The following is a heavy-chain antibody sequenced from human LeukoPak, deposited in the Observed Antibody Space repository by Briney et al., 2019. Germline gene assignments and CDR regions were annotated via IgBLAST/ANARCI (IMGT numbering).Heavy chain of an antibody. CDR3: ARGGNWNFFDY. J-gene: IGHJ4*02. V-gene: IGHV4-59*08. CDR2: IYYTGST. Sequence: SETLSLTCTVSGGSISSYYWSWIRQPPGKGLEWIGYIYYTGSTNYNPSLKSRVTISVDTSKNQFFLKLTSVTAADTAVYSCARGGNWNFFDYWGQGTLVTVSS. CDR1: GGSISSYY. D-gene: IGHD4-23*01.